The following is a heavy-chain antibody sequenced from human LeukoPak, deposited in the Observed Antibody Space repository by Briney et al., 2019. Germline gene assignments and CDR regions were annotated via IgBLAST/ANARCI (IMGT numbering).Heavy chain of an antibody. CDR3: ARDPKVTNELLWFGEFRDY. Sequence: GASVKVSCKASGYTFTGYYMHWVRQAPGQGLEWMGWINPNSGGTNYAQKFQGRVTMTRDTSISTAYMELSRLRSDDTAVYYCARDPKVTNELLWFGEFRDYWGQGTLVAVSS. CDR2: INPNSGGT. D-gene: IGHD3-10*01. V-gene: IGHV1-2*02. J-gene: IGHJ4*02. CDR1: GYTFTGYY.